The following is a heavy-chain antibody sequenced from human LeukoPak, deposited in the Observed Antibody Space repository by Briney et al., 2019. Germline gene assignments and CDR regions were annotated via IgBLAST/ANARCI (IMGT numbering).Heavy chain of an antibody. D-gene: IGHD3-3*01. CDR3: ARLTWALSGYYTGIDDDY. V-gene: IGHV1-69*13. CDR2: IIPIFGTA. J-gene: IGHJ4*02. Sequence: SVKVSCKASGGTFSSYAISWVRQAPGQGLEWMGGIIPIFGTANYAQKFQGRVTITADESTSAAYMELSSLRSEDTAVYYCARLTWALSGYYTGIDDDYWGQGTLVTVSS. CDR1: GGTFSSYA.